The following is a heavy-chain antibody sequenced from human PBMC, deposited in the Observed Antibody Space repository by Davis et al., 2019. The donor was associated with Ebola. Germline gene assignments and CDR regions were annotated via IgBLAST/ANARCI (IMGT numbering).Heavy chain of an antibody. V-gene: IGHV3-7*01. CDR3: TRSDGFLIDF. CDR2: MNRDGSEK. CDR1: GFSFSNSW. J-gene: IGHJ4*02. Sequence: GESLKISCVGSGFSFSNSWMTWVRQAPGKGLQWVANMNRDGSEKYYVNSVKGRFTISRDNAKNSVYLQMDSLRAEDTALYYCTRSDGFLIDFWGRGTLVTVSS. D-gene: IGHD3/OR15-3a*01.